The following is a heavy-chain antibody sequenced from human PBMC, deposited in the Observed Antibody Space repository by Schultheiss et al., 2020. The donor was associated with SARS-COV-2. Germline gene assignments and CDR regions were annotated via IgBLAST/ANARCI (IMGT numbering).Heavy chain of an antibody. J-gene: IGHJ6*02. V-gene: IGHV4-34*01. CDR1: GDSISSYY. CDR2: INHSGST. D-gene: IGHD6-13*01. CDR3: ARGRKKLVGYYYYGMDV. Sequence: SETLSLTCAVSGDSISSYYWSWIRQPPGKGLEWIGEINHSGSTNYNPSLKSRVTISVDTSKNQFSLKLSSVTAADTAVYYCARGRKKLVGYYYYGMDVWGQGTTVTVSS.